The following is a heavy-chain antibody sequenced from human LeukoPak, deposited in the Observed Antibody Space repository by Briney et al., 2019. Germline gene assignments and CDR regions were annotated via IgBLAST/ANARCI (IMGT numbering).Heavy chain of an antibody. CDR1: GFTFSSYA. CDR3: AKTGGIRFLEWFTKNDYYYVDV. J-gene: IGHJ6*03. D-gene: IGHD3-3*01. CDR2: ISGSGGST. V-gene: IGHV3-23*01. Sequence: PGGSLRLSCAASGFTFSSYAMSWVRQAPGKGLEWVSAISGSGGSTYYADSVKGRFTISRDNSKNTLYLQMNSLRAEDTAVYYCAKTGGIRFLEWFTKNDYYYVDVWGKGTTVTVSS.